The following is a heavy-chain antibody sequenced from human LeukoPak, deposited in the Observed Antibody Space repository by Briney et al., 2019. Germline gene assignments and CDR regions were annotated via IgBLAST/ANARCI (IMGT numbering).Heavy chain of an antibody. V-gene: IGHV5-51*01. CDR1: GYTFNTYW. CDR2: IYPGDSDT. CDR3: ARLTTITLDFDY. D-gene: IGHD4-11*01. Sequence: GESLKISCKGSGYTFNTYWIGWVRQMAGKGLEWMGIIYPGDSDTRYSPSFQGQVTISADKSISTAYLQWSSLKASDSAMYYCARLTTITLDFDYWGQGTLVTVS. J-gene: IGHJ4*02.